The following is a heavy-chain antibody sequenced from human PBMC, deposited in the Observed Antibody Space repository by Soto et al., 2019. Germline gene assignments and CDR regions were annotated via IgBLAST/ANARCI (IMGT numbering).Heavy chain of an antibody. Sequence: GGSLRLSCAASGFTFSSYAMSWVRQAPGKGLEWVSAISGSGGSTYYADSVKGRFTISRDNSKNTLYLQMNSLRAEDTAVYYCAKDGANVLRFLEWLRSRGPTAYGMGVWGQGTTVTVSS. V-gene: IGHV3-23*01. CDR2: ISGSGGST. J-gene: IGHJ6*02. CDR3: AKDGANVLRFLEWLRSRGPTAYGMGV. D-gene: IGHD3-3*01. CDR1: GFTFSSYA.